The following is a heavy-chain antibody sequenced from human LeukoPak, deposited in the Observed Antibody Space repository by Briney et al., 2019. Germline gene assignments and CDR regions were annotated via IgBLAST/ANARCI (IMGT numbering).Heavy chain of an antibody. D-gene: IGHD3-10*01. J-gene: IGHJ5*02. CDR3: VRGSSGTAVRGISWAWFDP. V-gene: IGHV3-7*05. CDR2: IKPDGGEK. CDR1: GFTFSSYW. Sequence: GGSLRLSCAASGFTFSSYWMTWVRQAPGSGLQWVANIKPDGGEKYYVDSVKGRFTISRDNAKNSLYLEMNSLRPEDTAVYYCVRGSSGTAVRGISWAWFDPWGQGTLVTVSS.